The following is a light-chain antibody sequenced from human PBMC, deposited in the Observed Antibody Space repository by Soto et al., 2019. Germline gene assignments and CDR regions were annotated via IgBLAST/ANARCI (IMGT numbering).Light chain of an antibody. CDR1: QSVSSN. V-gene: IGKV3-15*01. CDR3: QHYNNWPRT. Sequence: EIVMTQSPATLSVSPGERATLSCRASQSVSSNLAWYQQKPGQAPRLLIYGASTRATGIPARFSGSRSGTEFNLTISSLQSEDFAVYYCQHYNNWPRTFGQGPKVEVK. CDR2: GAS. J-gene: IGKJ1*01.